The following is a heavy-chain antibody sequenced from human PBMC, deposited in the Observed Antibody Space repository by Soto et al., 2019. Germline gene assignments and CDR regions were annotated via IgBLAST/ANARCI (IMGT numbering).Heavy chain of an antibody. CDR3: ARDNIVVVPAAPRPAWSGLDV. Sequence: GGSLRLSCAASGFTFSSYEMNWVRQAPGKGLEWVSYISSSGSTIYYADSVKGRFTISRDNAKNSLYLQMNSLRAEDTAVYYCARDNIVVVPAAPRPAWSGLDVGGQGTTVIVCS. V-gene: IGHV3-48*03. J-gene: IGHJ6*02. CDR1: GFTFSSYE. CDR2: ISSSGSTI. D-gene: IGHD2-2*01.